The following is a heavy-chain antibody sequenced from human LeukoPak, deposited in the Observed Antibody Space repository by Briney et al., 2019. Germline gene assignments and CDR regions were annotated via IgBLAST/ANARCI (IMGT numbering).Heavy chain of an antibody. CDR3: ARATRGGYDGYFDY. J-gene: IGHJ4*02. D-gene: IGHD5-12*01. CDR2: ISTSSSYI. Sequence: PGGSLRLSCAASRFTFSTYWMSWVRQAPGKGLEWVSFISTSSSYIYYADSVKGRFIISRDNARKSLYLQMNSLRAEDTAVYYCARATRGGYDGYFDYWGQGTLVTVSS. V-gene: IGHV3-21*01. CDR1: RFTFSTYW.